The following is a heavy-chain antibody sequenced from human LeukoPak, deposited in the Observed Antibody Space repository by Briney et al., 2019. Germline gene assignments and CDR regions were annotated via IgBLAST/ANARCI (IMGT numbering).Heavy chain of an antibody. CDR3: ARHGWSSGWLDY. Sequence: SETLTLTCAVYGGSFSGYYWSWIRQPPGKGLEWIGEINHSGSTNYNPSLKSRVTISVDTSKNQFSLKLSSGTAADTAVYYCARHGWSSGWLDYWGQGTLVTVSS. D-gene: IGHD6-19*01. CDR2: INHSGST. V-gene: IGHV4-34*01. J-gene: IGHJ4*02. CDR1: GGSFSGYY.